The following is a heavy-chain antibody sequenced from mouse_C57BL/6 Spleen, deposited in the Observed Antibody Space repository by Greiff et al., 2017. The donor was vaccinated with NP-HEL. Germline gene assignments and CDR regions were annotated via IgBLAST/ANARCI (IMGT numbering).Heavy chain of an antibody. V-gene: IGHV1-82*01. CDR2: IYPGDGDN. J-gene: IGHJ1*03. CDR3: ARAGVTTVVATRYFDV. CDR1: GYAFSSSW. Sequence: VQLQESGPELVKPGASVKISCKASGYAFSSSWMNWVTQRPGKGLEWLGRIYPGDGDNNYNGKFKGKATLTADKSSSTAYMQLSSLTSEDSAVYFCARAGVTTVVATRYFDVWGTGTTVTVSS. D-gene: IGHD1-1*01.